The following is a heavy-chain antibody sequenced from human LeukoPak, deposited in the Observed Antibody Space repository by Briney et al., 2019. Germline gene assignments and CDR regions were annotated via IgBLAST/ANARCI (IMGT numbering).Heavy chain of an antibody. Sequence: ASVKVSCKASGFSFTTYYMHWVRQAPGQGLEWMGLINPSGTSTNYAQKFQGRVTMTKDTSTSTVYMELNSLRPEDTAVYYCAREFRGGYFDYWGQGTLVTVSS. CDR1: GFSFTTYY. D-gene: IGHD3-10*01. V-gene: IGHV1-46*01. CDR2: INPSGTST. CDR3: AREFRGGYFDY. J-gene: IGHJ4*02.